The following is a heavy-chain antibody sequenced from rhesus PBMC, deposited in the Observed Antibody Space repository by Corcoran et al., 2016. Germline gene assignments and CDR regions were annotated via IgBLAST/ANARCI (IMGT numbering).Heavy chain of an antibody. D-gene: IGHD3-28*01. Sequence: QLQLQESGPGLVKPSETLSVTCAVSGGSFSSRYWSWIRQAPGKGLEWIGYIYGSGSSTNYNPSLKSRVTLSVDTSKNQLSLKLSSVTAADTAVYYCASSYYDSGGSLDVWGRGVLVTVSS. CDR3: ASSYYDSGGSLDV. CDR1: GGSFSSRY. CDR2: IYGSGSST. V-gene: IGHV4-169*02. J-gene: IGHJ5-2*02.